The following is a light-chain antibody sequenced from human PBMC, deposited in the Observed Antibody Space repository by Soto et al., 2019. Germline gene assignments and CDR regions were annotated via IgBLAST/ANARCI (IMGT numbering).Light chain of an antibody. J-gene: IGKJ5*01. V-gene: IGKV3-11*01. CDR3: QQRKNWPPIT. CDR1: QNVDKF. CDR2: DSS. Sequence: EIELTQSPATLSLSPGETATLSCRASQNVDKFLAWSQQSPGQPPRLLIFDSSNRATGVPVRFSGSGSGTVFTLTIGSLEPEDSAVYYCQQRKNWPPITFGQGTRLEIK.